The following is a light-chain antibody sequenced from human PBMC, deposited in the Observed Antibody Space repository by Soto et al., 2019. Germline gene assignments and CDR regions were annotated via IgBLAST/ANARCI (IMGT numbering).Light chain of an antibody. V-gene: IGLV4-69*01. J-gene: IGLJ2*01. CDR2: LNRDGSH. Sequence: QPVLTQSPSASASLGASVKLTCTLSRGHSDYGIAWHQQQPDKGPRYLMKLNRDGSHNKGDGIPDRFSGSISGAERYLIISGLQSDDEADYYCQTWDTVVVFGGGTKLTLL. CDR3: QTWDTVVV. CDR1: RGHSDYG.